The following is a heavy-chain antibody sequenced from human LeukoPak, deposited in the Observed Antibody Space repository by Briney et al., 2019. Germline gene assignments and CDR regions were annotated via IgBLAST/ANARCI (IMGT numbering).Heavy chain of an antibody. D-gene: IGHD6-13*01. CDR1: GFTFSSYA. V-gene: IGHV3-23*01. CDR3: ARAGIAAAGTRIHAFDI. J-gene: IGHJ3*02. CDR2: ISGSGGST. Sequence: GVPLRLSCAASGFTFSSYAMSWVRQAPGKGREWVSAISGSGGSTYYADSVKGRFTISRDNSKNTMYLQMNSLRAEDTAVYYCARAGIAAAGTRIHAFDIWGQGTMVTVSS.